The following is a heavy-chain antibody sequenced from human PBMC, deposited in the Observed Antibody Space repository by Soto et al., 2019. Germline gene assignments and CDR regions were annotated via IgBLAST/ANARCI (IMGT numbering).Heavy chain of an antibody. D-gene: IGHD3-3*01. V-gene: IGHV4-59*01. Sequence: QVQLQESGPGLVKPSETLSLTCTVSGGSISSYYWSWIRQPPGKGLEWIGYIYYSGSTNYNPSLKSRVTISVDTSKNQFSLKLSSVTAADTAVYYCARVTRTSYYDFWSGYRAFDIWGQGTMVTVSS. J-gene: IGHJ3*02. CDR1: GGSISSYY. CDR2: IYYSGST. CDR3: ARVTRTSYYDFWSGYRAFDI.